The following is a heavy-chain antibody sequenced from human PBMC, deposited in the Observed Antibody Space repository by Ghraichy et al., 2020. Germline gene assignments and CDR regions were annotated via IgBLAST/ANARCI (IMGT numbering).Heavy chain of an antibody. V-gene: IGHV1-69*13. D-gene: IGHD4-11*01. CDR1: GGTFSSYA. CDR2: IIPIFGTA. J-gene: IGHJ6*02. CDR3: ARGPHDISNYDYPYYYYGMDV. Sequence: SVKVSCKASGGTFSSYAISWVRQAPGQGLEWMGGIIPIFGTANYAQKFQGRVTITADESTSTAYMELSSLRSEDTAVYYCARGPHDISNYDYPYYYYGMDVWGQGTTVTVSS.